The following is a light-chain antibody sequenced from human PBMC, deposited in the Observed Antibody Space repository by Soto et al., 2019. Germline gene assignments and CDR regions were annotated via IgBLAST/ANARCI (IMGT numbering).Light chain of an antibody. CDR1: QSISSW. V-gene: IGKV1-5*03. J-gene: IGKJ1*01. CDR3: KQDNRHWT. CDR2: EAS. Sequence: DIQMTQSPATLSASVGDRVTITCRASQSISSWLAWYQQKPGKAPKLLIYEASSLQSGVPSSFSGSGSGTELTLTSSNFQHDDVASYYHKQDNRHWTFGQGTKVEIK.